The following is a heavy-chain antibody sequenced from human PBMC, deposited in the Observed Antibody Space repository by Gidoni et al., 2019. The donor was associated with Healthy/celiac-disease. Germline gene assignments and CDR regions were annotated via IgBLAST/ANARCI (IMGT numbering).Heavy chain of an antibody. CDR1: GYTFTRYG. Sequence: QVQLVQSGARGKKPGASVKVSCKASGYTFTRYGLSWVRQAPGQGLEWMGWISAYNCNTNYAQKLQGRVTMTTDTSTSTAYMELRSLRSDDTAVYYCARGGPALDDCGGDCYSAGDWGQGTLVTVSS. CDR3: ARGGPALDDCGGDCYSAGD. CDR2: ISAYNCNT. V-gene: IGHV1-18*01. J-gene: IGHJ4*02. D-gene: IGHD2-21*02.